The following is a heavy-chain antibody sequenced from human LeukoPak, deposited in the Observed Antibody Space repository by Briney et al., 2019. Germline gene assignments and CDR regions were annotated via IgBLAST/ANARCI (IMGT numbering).Heavy chain of an antibody. D-gene: IGHD3-9*01. CDR2: IYYSGST. V-gene: IGHV4-59*01. CDR3: ARLTGYSSESWFDP. CDR1: GGSISSYY. Sequence: PSETLSLTCTVSGGSISSYYWSWIRQSPGKGLEWIGYIYYSGSTNYKPSLKSRVTISVDTSKNQFSLKLNSVTAADTAVYYCARLTGYSSESWFDPWGQGTLVTVSS. J-gene: IGHJ5*02.